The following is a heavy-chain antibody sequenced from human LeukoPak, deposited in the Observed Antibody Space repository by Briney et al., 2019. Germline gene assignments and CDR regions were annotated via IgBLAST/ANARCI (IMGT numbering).Heavy chain of an antibody. CDR3: TTLGAAQKL. D-gene: IGHD1-26*01. Sequence: GGSLRLSCAASGFTFSSYEMNWVRQAPGKGLEWVSYISTTGSSIYYADSVKGRFTISRDNVKNLLYLQMNSLRAEDTAVYYCTTLGAAQKLWGQGTLVTVSS. V-gene: IGHV3-48*03. CDR1: GFTFSSYE. CDR2: ISTTGSSI. J-gene: IGHJ4*02.